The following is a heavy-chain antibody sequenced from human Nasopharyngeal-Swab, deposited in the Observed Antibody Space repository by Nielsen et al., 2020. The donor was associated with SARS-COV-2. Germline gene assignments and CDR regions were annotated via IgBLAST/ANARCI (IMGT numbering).Heavy chain of an antibody. CDR2: IYSGGST. CDR3: ASGQPVIDY. J-gene: IGHJ4*02. V-gene: IGHV3-53*01. Sequence: VRQAPGKGLEWVSVIYSGGSTYYADSVKGRFTISRDNSKNTLYLQMNSLRAEDTAVYYCASGQPVIDYWGQGTLATSPQ.